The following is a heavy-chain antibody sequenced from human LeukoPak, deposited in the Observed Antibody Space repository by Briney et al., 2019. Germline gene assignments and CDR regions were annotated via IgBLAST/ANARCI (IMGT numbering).Heavy chain of an antibody. CDR3: ARDYCSSTSCLFDY. CDR2: INPNSGDT. J-gene: IGHJ4*02. CDR1: GYTFTGYH. D-gene: IGHD2-2*01. V-gene: IGHV1-2*06. Sequence: ASVKVSCKASGYTFTGYHMHWVRQAPGQGLGWMGRINPNSGDTNYAQKFQGRVTMTRDTSISTAYVELSRLRSDDTAVYYCARDYCSSTSCLFDYWGRGALVTVSS.